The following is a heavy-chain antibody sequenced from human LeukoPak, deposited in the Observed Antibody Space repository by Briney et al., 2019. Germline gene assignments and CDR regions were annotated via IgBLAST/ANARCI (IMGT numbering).Heavy chain of an antibody. Sequence: PSETLSLTCGVHGASLSGYYWTWIRQFPGKGLEWIGEINHAGTTDDNPSLRSRVTISVNASKTQFSLKLTSVTAADTAVYYCARGRGWNYFDYWGQGTLVTVSS. CDR2: INHAGTT. CDR3: ARGRGWNYFDY. V-gene: IGHV4-34*01. CDR1: GASLSGYY. D-gene: IGHD6-19*01. J-gene: IGHJ4*02.